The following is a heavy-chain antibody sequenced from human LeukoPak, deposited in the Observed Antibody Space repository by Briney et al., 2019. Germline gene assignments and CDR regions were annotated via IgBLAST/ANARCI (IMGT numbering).Heavy chain of an antibody. CDR2: INPNSGGT. J-gene: IGHJ1*01. D-gene: IGHD3-10*01. Sequence: ASVKVSCKASGYTFTGYYMHWVRQAPGQGLEWMGWINPNSGGTNYAQKFQGRVTMTRDTSISTAYMELSRLRSDDTAVYYCARDQAHYYGSGSYFNWGRGTLVTVSS. CDR3: ARDQAHYYGSGSYFN. V-gene: IGHV1-2*02. CDR1: GYTFTGYY.